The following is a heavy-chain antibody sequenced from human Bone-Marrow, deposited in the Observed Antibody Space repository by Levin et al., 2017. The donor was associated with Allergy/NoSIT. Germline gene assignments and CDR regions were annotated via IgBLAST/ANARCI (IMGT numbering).Heavy chain of an antibody. V-gene: IGHV1-2*04. Sequence: PAASVKVSCKASGYTFTDYYMHWVRQAPGQGLEWMGWINPKSGGTNYAQKFQGWVTMTRDTSINTVYMELNRLKSDDTAVYYCARELTVWGARGWFDPWGQGTLVTVSS. J-gene: IGHJ5*02. CDR2: INPKSGGT. D-gene: IGHD4/OR15-4a*01. CDR1: GYTFTDYY. CDR3: ARELTVWGARGWFDP.